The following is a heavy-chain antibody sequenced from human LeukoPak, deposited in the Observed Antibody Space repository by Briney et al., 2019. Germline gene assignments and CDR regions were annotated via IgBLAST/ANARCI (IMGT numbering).Heavy chain of an antibody. J-gene: IGHJ4*02. D-gene: IGHD2-8*02. Sequence: PGGSLRLSCATSGFTFSRHWMSWVRQAPGKGPEWVVNIKQDGSERYYVHSVKGRFTISRDNAKNSLYLQMNSLRAEDTAAYYCARDGGHSTDFDYWGQGILVTVSS. CDR1: GFTFSRHW. CDR2: IKQDGSER. V-gene: IGHV3-7*01. CDR3: ARDGGHSTDFDY.